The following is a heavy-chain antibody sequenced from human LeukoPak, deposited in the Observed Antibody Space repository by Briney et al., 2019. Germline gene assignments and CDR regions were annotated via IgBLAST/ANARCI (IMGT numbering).Heavy chain of an antibody. Sequence: SETLSLTCTVSGGSISSYYWTWIRQPAGKGLEWIGRIYTSGSTNYNPSLKSRVTMSVDTSKNQFSLKLTSVTAADTAVYYCARGGYYGSGNDFRFDPWGQGTLVTVSS. V-gene: IGHV4-4*07. CDR3: ARGGYYGSGNDFRFDP. D-gene: IGHD3-10*01. J-gene: IGHJ5*02. CDR2: IYTSGST. CDR1: GGSISSYY.